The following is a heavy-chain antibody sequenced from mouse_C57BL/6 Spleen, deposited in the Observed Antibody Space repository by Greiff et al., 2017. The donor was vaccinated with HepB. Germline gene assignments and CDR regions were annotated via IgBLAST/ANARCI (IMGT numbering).Heavy chain of an antibody. CDR2: IYPGDGDT. Sequence: QVQLQQSGPELVKPGASVKISCKASGYAFSSSWMNWVKQRPGKGLEWIGRIYPGDGDTNYNGKFKGKATLTADKSSSTASMQLSSLTSEDSAVYFCARWGEGFAYWGQGTLVTVSA. V-gene: IGHV1-82*01. J-gene: IGHJ3*01. CDR1: GYAFSSSW. CDR3: ARWGEGFAY.